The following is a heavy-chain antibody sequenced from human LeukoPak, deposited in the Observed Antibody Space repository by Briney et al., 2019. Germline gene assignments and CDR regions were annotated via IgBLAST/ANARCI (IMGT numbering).Heavy chain of an antibody. CDR2: IYSSGST. Sequence: PSETLSLTCAVYGGSFSGYYWSWIRQPAGKGLEWIGRIYSSGSTNYDPSLKSRVTMSVDTSKNQFSLKLSSVTAADTAVYYCARGGKATVVTVWGQGTLVTVSS. CDR1: GGSFSGYY. V-gene: IGHV4-59*10. D-gene: IGHD4-23*01. J-gene: IGHJ4*02. CDR3: ARGGKATVVTV.